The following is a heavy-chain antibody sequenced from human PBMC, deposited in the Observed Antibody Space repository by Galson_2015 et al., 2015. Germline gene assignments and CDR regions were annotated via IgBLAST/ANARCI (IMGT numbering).Heavy chain of an antibody. Sequence: SLRLSCAASGFTFSSYGMHWVRQAPGKGLEWVAVIWYDGSNKYYADSVKGRFTISRDNSKNTLYLQMNSLRAEDTAVYYCAREYYDFWSGYLASAEYYYGMDVWGQGTTVTVSS. J-gene: IGHJ6*02. V-gene: IGHV3-33*01. D-gene: IGHD3-3*01. CDR2: IWYDGSNK. CDR1: GFTFSSYG. CDR3: AREYYDFWSGYLASAEYYYGMDV.